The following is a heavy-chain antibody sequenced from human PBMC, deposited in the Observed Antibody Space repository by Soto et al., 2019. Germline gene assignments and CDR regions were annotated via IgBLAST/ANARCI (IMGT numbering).Heavy chain of an antibody. CDR1: GFTFNIYA. D-gene: IGHD4-17*01. V-gene: IGHV3-30-3*01. Sequence: GGSLRLSCAASGFTFNIYALHWVRQAPGKGLEWVAVISFDGTKKYYSDSVKGRFTISRDNLKNTLYLQMNNLRVEDAALYFCAREDDYGYRYINYGMDVWGQGTTVTVSS. CDR2: ISFDGTKK. J-gene: IGHJ6*02. CDR3: AREDDYGYRYINYGMDV.